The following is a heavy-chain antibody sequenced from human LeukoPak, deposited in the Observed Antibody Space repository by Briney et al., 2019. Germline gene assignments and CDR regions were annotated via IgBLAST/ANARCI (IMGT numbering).Heavy chain of an antibody. CDR1: GYTFTSYD. J-gene: IGHJ4*02. D-gene: IGHD3-10*01. V-gene: IGHV1-18*01. CDR3: ARDRGCITMVRGVIICDDY. Sequence: ASVKVSCKASGYTFTSYDLNWVRQAPGQGLEWMGWISAYNGNTNYAQKLQGRVTMTTDTSTSTAYMELRSLRSDDTAVYYCARDRGCITMVRGVIICDDYWGQGTLVTVSS. CDR2: ISAYNGNT.